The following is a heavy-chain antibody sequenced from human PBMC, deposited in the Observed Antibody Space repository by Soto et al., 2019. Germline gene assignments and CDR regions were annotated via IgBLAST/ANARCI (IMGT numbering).Heavy chain of an antibody. D-gene: IGHD6-6*01. Sequence: SETLSLTCAVSGDSITSSNWWTFVRQPPGKGLEWIGDIYHTGITNYNPSLKSRVTISVDKSKNQFSLKLSSVTAADTAVYYCARGKQLVQFDYWGQGTLVTVSS. V-gene: IGHV4-4*02. J-gene: IGHJ4*02. CDR3: ARGKQLVQFDY. CDR2: IYHTGIT. CDR1: GDSITSSNW.